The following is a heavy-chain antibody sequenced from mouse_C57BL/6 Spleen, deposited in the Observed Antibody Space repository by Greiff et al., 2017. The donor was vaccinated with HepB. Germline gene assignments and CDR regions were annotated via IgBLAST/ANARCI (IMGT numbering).Heavy chain of an antibody. CDR1: GYTFTSYG. J-gene: IGHJ2*01. Sequence: QVQLKQSGAELARPGASVKLSCKASGYTFTSYGISWVKQRTGQGLEWIGEIYPRSGNTYYNEKFKGKATLTADKSSSTAYMELRSLTSEDSAVYFCARRGGRGDYFDYWGQGTTLTVSS. CDR3: ARRGGRGDYFDY. CDR2: IYPRSGNT. V-gene: IGHV1-81*01.